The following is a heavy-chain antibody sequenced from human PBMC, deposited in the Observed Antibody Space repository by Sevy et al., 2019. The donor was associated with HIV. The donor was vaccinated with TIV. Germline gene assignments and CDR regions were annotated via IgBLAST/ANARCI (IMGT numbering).Heavy chain of an antibody. V-gene: IGHV3-21*01. CDR2: ISSGNSYI. Sequence: GGSLRLSCGASGFTFSRYIMNWVRQAPGKGLEWVSCISSGNSYIYYADSVKGRFTISRDNAKNSLYLHMNSLRAEDTAVYYCARGSGAVVAGNYFDYWGQGILVTVSS. CDR1: GFTFSRYI. J-gene: IGHJ4*02. D-gene: IGHD6-19*01. CDR3: ARGSGAVVAGNYFDY.